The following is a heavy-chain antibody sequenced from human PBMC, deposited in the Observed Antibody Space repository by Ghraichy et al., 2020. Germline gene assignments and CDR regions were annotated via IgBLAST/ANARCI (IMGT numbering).Heavy chain of an antibody. Sequence: GGSLRLSCAASGFTFSKFRMHWVRQGPGKGLVWVSRINSAGTGTSYADSVKGRFTISRDNAKNTVYLQMNSLRAEDTAVYYCASPELDYWGQGILVTVSS. CDR1: GFTFSKFR. CDR2: INSAGTGT. V-gene: IGHV3-74*01. J-gene: IGHJ4*02. CDR3: ASPELDY.